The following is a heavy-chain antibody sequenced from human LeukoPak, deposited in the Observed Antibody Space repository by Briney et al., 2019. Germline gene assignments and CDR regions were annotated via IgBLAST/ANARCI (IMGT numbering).Heavy chain of an antibody. CDR3: ARGGGRKYGSGSYYSSRPRTYYMDV. Sequence: PSETLSLTCAVYGGSFSGYYWSWIRQPPGKGLEWIGEINHSGSTNYNPSLKSRVTISVDTSKNQFSLKLSSVTAADTAVYYCARGGGRKYGSGSYYSSRPRTYYMDVWGKGTTVTVSS. CDR1: GGSFSGYY. J-gene: IGHJ6*03. D-gene: IGHD3-10*01. CDR2: INHSGST. V-gene: IGHV4-34*01.